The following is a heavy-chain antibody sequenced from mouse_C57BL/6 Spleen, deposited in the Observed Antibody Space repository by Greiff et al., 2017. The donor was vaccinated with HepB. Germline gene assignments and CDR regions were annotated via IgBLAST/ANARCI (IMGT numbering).Heavy chain of an antibody. Sequence: VQLQQPGAELVRPGSSVKLSCKASGYTFTSYWMDWVKQRPGQGLEWIGNIYPSDSETHYNQKFKDKATLTVDKSSSTAYMQLSSLTSEDSAVYYWARGDGGAWFAYWGQGTLVTVSA. CDR1: GYTFTSYW. J-gene: IGHJ3*01. CDR3: ARGDGGAWFAY. D-gene: IGHD3-3*01. CDR2: IYPSDSET. V-gene: IGHV1-61*01.